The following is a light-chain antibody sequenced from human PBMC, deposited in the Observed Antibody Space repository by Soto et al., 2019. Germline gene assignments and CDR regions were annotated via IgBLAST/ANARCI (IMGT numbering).Light chain of an antibody. J-gene: IGKJ3*01. CDR2: SAS. V-gene: IGKV1-12*01. CDR1: QSVTTW. Sequence: DIQMTQSPSFVSASVGDRVTITCRASQSVTTWLAWYQQRPGKAPRLLIHSASSLRSGVPSRFSGRGSGAEFTLTIGSLHPEDEATYFCQQASYFPFTFGPGTTVAI. CDR3: QQASYFPFT.